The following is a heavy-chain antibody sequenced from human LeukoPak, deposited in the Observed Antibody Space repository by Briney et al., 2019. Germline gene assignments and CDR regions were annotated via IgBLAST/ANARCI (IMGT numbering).Heavy chain of an antibody. CDR1: GFTFADYA. D-gene: IGHD2-21*01. CDR2: IRSRSYGGAA. J-gene: IGHJ4*02. Sequence: GGALRLSCEASGFTFADYAMNWVRQAPGKGVEWVGFIRSRSYGGAAHFAPSVQGRFTVSRDNSKSKAYLQMNRLQIEDTAVYYHTRVAIAIIGTDPVDYWGQGTLVTVSS. CDR3: TRVAIAIIGTDPVDY. V-gene: IGHV3-49*04.